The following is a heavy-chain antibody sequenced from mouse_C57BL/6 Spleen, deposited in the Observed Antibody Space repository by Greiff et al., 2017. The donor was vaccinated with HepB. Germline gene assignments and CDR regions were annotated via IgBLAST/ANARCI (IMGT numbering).Heavy chain of an antibody. CDR2: SRNKANDYTT. D-gene: IGHD2-3*01. CDR1: GFTFSDFY. CDR3: ARGFYDGSFAY. J-gene: IGHJ3*01. V-gene: IGHV7-1*01. Sequence: EVKVVESGGGLVQSGRSLRLSCATSGFTFSDFYMEWVRQAPGKGLEWIAASRNKANDYTTEYSASVKGRFIVSRDTSQSILYLQMNALRAEDTAIYYCARGFYDGSFAYWGQGTLVTVSA.